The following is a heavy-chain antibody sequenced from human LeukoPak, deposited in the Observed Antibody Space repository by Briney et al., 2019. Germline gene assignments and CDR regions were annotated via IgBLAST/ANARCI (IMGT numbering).Heavy chain of an antibody. D-gene: IGHD2-8*01. CDR1: GGSIGSGDYY. CDR2: IYYSGST. V-gene: IGHV4-30-4*08. Sequence: SETLSLTSTVSGGSIGSGDYYWSWIRQPPGKGLEWIGYIYYSGSTYYNPSLKSRATISVDTSKNQFSMKLSSVTAADTAVYYCAREALMVYANWFDPWGQGTLVTVSS. CDR3: AREALMVYANWFDP. J-gene: IGHJ5*02.